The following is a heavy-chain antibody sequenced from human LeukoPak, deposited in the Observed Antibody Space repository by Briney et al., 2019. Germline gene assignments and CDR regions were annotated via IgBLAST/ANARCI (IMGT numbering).Heavy chain of an antibody. CDR3: ARVSYYDSSGYYTEETPDAFDI. CDR2: IYHSGST. V-gene: IGHV4-4*02. Sequence: SETLSLTCAVSGGSISSSNWWSWVRQPPGKGLEWIGEIYHSGSTNYNPSLKSRVTISVDTSKNQFSLKLSSVTAADTAVYYCARVSYYDSSGYYTEETPDAFDIWGQGTMVTVSS. D-gene: IGHD3-22*01. CDR1: GGSISSSNW. J-gene: IGHJ3*02.